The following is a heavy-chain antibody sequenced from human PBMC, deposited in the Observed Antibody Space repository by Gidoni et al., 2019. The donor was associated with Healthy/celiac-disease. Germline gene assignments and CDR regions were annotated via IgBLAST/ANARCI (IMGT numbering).Heavy chain of an antibody. CDR2: IYWNDDK. J-gene: IGHJ6*02. CDR1: GFSPSTSGVG. Sequence: LVTPTQTPTLTCTFSGFSPSTSGVGVGWIRQPPGKALEWLALIYWNDDKRYSPSLKSRLTITKDTSKNQVVITMTNMDPVDTGTYYCAHSKAGQWPRLKKDSYYYYYGMAVWGQGTTVTVSS. CDR3: AHSKAGQWPRLKKDSYYYYYGMAV. V-gene: IGHV2-5*01. D-gene: IGHD6-19*01.